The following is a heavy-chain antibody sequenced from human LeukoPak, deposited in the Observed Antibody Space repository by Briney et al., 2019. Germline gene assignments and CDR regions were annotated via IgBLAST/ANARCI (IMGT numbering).Heavy chain of an antibody. CDR2: ISSSSSTI. CDR1: GFTFSNAW. Sequence: GGSLRLSCAASGFTFSNAWMSWVRQAPGKGLEWVSYISSSSSTIYYADSVKGRFTISRDNAKNSLYLQMNSLRAEDTAVYYCARRPNDYWGQGTLVTVSS. V-gene: IGHV3-48*01. CDR3: ARRPNDY. J-gene: IGHJ4*02.